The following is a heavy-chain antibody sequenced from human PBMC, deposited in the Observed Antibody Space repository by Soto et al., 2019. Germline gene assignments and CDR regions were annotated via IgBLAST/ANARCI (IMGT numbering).Heavy chain of an antibody. V-gene: IGHV3-7*01. D-gene: IGHD3-10*01. CDR1: GFTXSSYW. CDR2: IREDGKEI. CDR3: GTDQWGGAFDI. Sequence: XSXRLSCAASGFTXSSYWTDCVRQNPGKGLEFVANIREDGKEINYVESVKGRLTISRENAKNSLFLQMNSLRDDDTAVYYCGTDQWGGAFDIGGQGTMGTVS. J-gene: IGHJ3*02.